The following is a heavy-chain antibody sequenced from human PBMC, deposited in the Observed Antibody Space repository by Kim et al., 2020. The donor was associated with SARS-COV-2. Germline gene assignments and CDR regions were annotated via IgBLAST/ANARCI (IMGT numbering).Heavy chain of an antibody. CDR2: IYYSGST. D-gene: IGHD3-22*01. CDR1: GGSISSAFYY. Sequence: SETLSLTCTVSGGSISSAFYYWSWIRQPPGKGPEWIGYIYYSGSTYYNPSLKSRVTISVDTSKNQFSLKLSSVTAADTAVYYCARGDYYDSSGPAAFDHWGQGTLVTVSS. J-gene: IGHJ5*02. CDR3: ARGDYYDSSGPAAFDH. V-gene: IGHV4-30-4*01.